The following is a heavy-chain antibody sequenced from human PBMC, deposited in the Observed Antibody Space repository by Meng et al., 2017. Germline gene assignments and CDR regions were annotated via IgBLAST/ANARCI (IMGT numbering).Heavy chain of an antibody. V-gene: IGHV3-30*01. J-gene: IGHJ4*02. CDR2: ISYDGSNK. CDR1: GFTFSSYA. CDR3: ARVQQWLAYDY. Sequence: QVQLVESGGGVVQPGMSLRLSCAASGFTFSSYAMHGVCQAPGKGLEWVAVISYDGSNKYYADSVKGRFTISRDNSKNTLYLQMNSLRAEDTAVYYCARVQQWLAYDYWGQGTLVTVSS. D-gene: IGHD6-19*01.